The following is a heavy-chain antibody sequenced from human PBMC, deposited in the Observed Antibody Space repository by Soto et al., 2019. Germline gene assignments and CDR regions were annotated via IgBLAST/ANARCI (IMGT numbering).Heavy chain of an antibody. CDR1: GGSISSGVYY. CDR3: ARDFGGDYYDSSGYYPGYFDS. J-gene: IGHJ4*02. V-gene: IGHV4-31*03. D-gene: IGHD3-22*01. CDR2: IYYSGST. Sequence: PSETLSLTCTVSGGSISSGVYYWSWIRHHPGNGLEWIGYIYYSGSTYYNPSLKSRVTISVDTSKNQFSLKLSSVTAADTAVYYCARDFGGDYYDSSGYYPGYFDSWGKGTLVTV.